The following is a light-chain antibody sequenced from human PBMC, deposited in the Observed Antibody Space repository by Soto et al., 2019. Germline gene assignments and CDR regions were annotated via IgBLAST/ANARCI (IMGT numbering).Light chain of an antibody. CDR2: DAS. CDR3: QQYGNPRIT. V-gene: IGKV3-20*01. J-gene: IGKJ5*01. Sequence: EIVLTQSPGTLSLSPGERATLSCRASQSVSRSYLAWYQQKPGQAPRLIIYDASSRDTGILDRFSASGAGTECTRTISRLEPEDVALDFCQQYGNPRITFGQGTRLEIK. CDR1: QSVSRSY.